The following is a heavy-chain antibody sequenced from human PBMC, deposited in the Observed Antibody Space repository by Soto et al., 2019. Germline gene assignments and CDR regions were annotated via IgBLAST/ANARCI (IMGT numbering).Heavy chain of an antibody. J-gene: IGHJ5*02. CDR1: GYTFTSYP. CDR2: ISAYTGHT. D-gene: IGHD3-3*01. V-gene: IGHV1-18*04. CDR3: ARPLGGSGDFWFDP. Sequence: ASVKVSCKASGYTFTSYPIGWGRQAPRQGLEWMGWISAYTGHTDYAHNLQGRVTMTTDTSTSTAYRELRSLRSDDTAVYYCARPLGGSGDFWFDPWGQGTLVTVSS.